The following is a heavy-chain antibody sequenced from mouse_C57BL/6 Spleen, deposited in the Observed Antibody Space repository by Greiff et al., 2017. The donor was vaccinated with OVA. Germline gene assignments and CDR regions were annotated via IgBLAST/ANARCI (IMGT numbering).Heavy chain of an antibody. V-gene: IGHV5-17*01. CDR1: GFTFSDYG. J-gene: IGHJ2*01. D-gene: IGHD2-4*01. CDR2: ISSGSSTI. CDR3: ARALYYYYDGYFDY. Sequence: EVKVEESGGGLVKPGGSLKLSCAASGFTFSDYGMHWVRQAPEKGLEWVAYISSGSSTIYYADTVKGRFTISRDNAKNTLFLQMTSLRAEDTAMYYCARALYYYYDGYFDYWGQGTTLTVSS.